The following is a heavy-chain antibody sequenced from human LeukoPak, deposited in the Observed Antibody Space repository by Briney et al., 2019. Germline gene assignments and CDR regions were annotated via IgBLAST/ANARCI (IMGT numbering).Heavy chain of an antibody. CDR3: TRDHPYYYDNSGYPLDY. Sequence: GGSLRLSCAASGFSFGDYAASWVRQAPGKGLEWIGFIRSKAYGGTTQYAASVKGRFTLSRDDSKSITYLQMNSLKTEDTAVYYCTRDHPYYYDNSGYPLDYWGQQTQVTVSS. V-gene: IGHV3-49*04. CDR1: GFSFGDYA. D-gene: IGHD3-22*01. CDR2: IRSKAYGGTT. J-gene: IGHJ4*02.